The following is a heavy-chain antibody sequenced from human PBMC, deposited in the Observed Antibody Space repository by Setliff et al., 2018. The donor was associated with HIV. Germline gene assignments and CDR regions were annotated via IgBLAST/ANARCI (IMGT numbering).Heavy chain of an antibody. J-gene: IGHJ2*01. CDR1: GESFSNYH. Sequence: SETLSLTCAVFGESFSNYHWNWFRQPPGGGLEWIGEISHSGNTDYNSSLKSRVTISVDTSKKQFSLEMRSLTAADTAIYYCARDQRLPGVQQPYWYFDLWGRGTLVTVSS. CDR2: ISHSGNT. V-gene: IGHV4-34*01. D-gene: IGHD2-2*01. CDR3: ARDQRLPGVQQPYWYFDL.